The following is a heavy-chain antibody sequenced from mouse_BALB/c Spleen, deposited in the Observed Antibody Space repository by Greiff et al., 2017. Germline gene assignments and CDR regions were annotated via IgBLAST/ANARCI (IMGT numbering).Heavy chain of an antibody. CDR1: GFNIKDYY. CDR2: IDPENGDT. V-gene: IGHV14-4*02. D-gene: IGHD2-14*01. Sequence: EVKLMESGAELVRSGASVKLSCTASGFNIKDYYMHWVKQRPEQGLEWIGWIDPENGDTEYAPKFQGKATMTADTSSNTAYLQLSSLTSEDTAVYYCNAWGDRGYYAMDYWGQGTSVTVSS. J-gene: IGHJ4*01. CDR3: NAWGDRGYYAMDY.